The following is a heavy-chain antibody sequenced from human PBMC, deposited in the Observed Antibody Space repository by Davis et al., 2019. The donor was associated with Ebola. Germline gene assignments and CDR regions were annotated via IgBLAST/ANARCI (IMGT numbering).Heavy chain of an antibody. V-gene: IGHV4-39*01. CDR1: GGSISSSSYY. CDR3: ARRRYSGYDFNYYFDY. CDR2: IYYSGST. Sequence: SETLSLTCTVSGGSISSSSYYWGWIRQPPGKGLEWIGSIYYSGSTYYNPSLKSRVTISVDTSKNQFSLKLSSVTAADTAVYYCARRRYSGYDFNYYFDYWGQGTLVTVSS. D-gene: IGHD5-12*01. J-gene: IGHJ4*02.